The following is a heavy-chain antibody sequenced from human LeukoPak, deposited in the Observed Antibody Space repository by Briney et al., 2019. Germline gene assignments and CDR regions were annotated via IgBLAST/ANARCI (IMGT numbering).Heavy chain of an antibody. CDR3: ARVEAAGTIDY. D-gene: IGHD6-13*01. Sequence: SETLSLTCSVSGGSITNYYWSWIRQPPGKGLEWIAYIYYTGSTNYNPSLKSRVTISEDTSKNQFSLRLSSVTAADTAVYYCARVEAAGTIDYWGQGTLVTVSS. CDR2: IYYTGST. J-gene: IGHJ4*02. CDR1: GGSITNYY. V-gene: IGHV4-59*08.